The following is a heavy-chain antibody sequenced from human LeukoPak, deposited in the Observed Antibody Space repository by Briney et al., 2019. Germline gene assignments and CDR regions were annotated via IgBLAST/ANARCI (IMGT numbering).Heavy chain of an antibody. V-gene: IGHV5-51*01. CDR3: ARLVTNIDHFQH. Sequence: PGGSLRLSCKGSGYSLTSYWIGWVRQMPGKGLEWMGIIYPGDSDTRYSPSFQGQVTNSADKSISTAYLQWSSLKASDTAMYYCARLVTNIDHFQHWGQGTLVTVSS. CDR1: GYSLTSYW. CDR2: IYPGDSDT. D-gene: IGHD2-2*01. J-gene: IGHJ1*01.